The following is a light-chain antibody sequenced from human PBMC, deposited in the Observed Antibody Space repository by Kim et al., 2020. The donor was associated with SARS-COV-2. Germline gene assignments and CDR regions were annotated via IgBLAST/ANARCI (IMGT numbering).Light chain of an antibody. CDR1: SSNVGSNT. CDR2: SNN. CDR3: AAWDGTLSGPV. V-gene: IGLV1-44*01. J-gene: IGLJ2*01. Sequence: QSVLTQPPSASGTPGQRVTISCSGSSSNVGSNTVSWYQQLPGTAPKLLIYSNNLRPSGVPDRFSGSKSGTSASLAISGLQSEDEADYYCAAWDGTLSGPVFGGGTQLTVL.